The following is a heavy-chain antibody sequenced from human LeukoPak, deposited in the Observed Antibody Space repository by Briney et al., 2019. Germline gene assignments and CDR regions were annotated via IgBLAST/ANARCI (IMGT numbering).Heavy chain of an antibody. V-gene: IGHV4-39*07. CDR2: IYYSGST. D-gene: IGHD1/OR15-1a*01. CDR3: ARGPGGTDLFDY. CDR1: GGSISSSSYY. J-gene: IGHJ4*02. Sequence: LETLSLTCTVSGGSISSSSYYWGWIRQPPGKGLEWIGSIYYSGSTYYNPSLKSRVTISVDTSKNQFSLKLSSVTAADTAVYYCARGPGGTDLFDYWGQGNLVTVSS.